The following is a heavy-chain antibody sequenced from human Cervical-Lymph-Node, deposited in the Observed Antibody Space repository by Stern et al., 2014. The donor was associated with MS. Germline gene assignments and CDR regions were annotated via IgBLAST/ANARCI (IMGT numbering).Heavy chain of an antibody. D-gene: IGHD1-1*01. CDR2: ITPIFGSA. V-gene: IGHV1-69*06. CDR1: GDTFTDYA. CDR3: AREVGSLAMDV. J-gene: IGHJ6*01. Sequence: QMQLVQSGAEVKKPGSSVKVSCKASGDTFTDYAISWVRQAPGQGPEWMGGITPIFGSADYAQKFQGRLTITADRSTSTAYMDLSSLTSEDTAVYYCAREVGSLAMDVWGQGTTDIVSS.